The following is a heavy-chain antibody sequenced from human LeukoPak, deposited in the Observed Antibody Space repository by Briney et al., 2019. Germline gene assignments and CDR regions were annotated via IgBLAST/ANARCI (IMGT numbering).Heavy chain of an antibody. V-gene: IGHV3-30*18. CDR1: GFTFSSYG. D-gene: IGHD5-12*01. J-gene: IGHJ6*02. CDR2: ISYDGSNK. Sequence: GGSLRLSCAASGFTFSSYGMHWVRQAPGKGLEWVAVISYDGSNKYYADSVKGRFTISRDNSKNTLYLQMNSLRAEDTAVYYCAKALRGYSGNDTEDFYYGMDVWGQGTTVTVSS. CDR3: AKALRGYSGNDTEDFYYGMDV.